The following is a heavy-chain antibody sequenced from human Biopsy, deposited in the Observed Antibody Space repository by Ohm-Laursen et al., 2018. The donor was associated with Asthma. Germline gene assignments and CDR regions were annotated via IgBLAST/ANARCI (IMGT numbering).Heavy chain of an antibody. CDR2: ISGSGGST. V-gene: IGHV3-23*01. CDR1: GFTFSSYA. J-gene: IGHJ4*02. CDR3: AKGYYYDSSGFDY. Sequence: SLRLSCAASGFTFSSYAMSWVRQAPGKGLEWVSAISGSGGSTYYADSVRGRFTISRDNSKNTLYLQMNSLRAEDTAVYYCAKGYYYDSSGFDYWGQGTLVTVSS. D-gene: IGHD3-22*01.